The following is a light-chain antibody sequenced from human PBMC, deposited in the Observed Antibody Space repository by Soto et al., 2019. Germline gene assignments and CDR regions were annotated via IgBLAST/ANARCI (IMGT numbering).Light chain of an antibody. CDR3: NSYTSSTTWV. CDR2: EVR. V-gene: IGLV2-14*01. Sequence: QSALTQPASVSGSPGQSITISCTGTSSDVGRYNYVSWYQQHPGKAPKLMIYEVRNRPSGVFSRFSGSKSGNTASLTISGLQAEDEAEYYCNSYTSSTTWVFGGGTKLTVL. CDR1: SSDVGRYNY. J-gene: IGLJ3*02.